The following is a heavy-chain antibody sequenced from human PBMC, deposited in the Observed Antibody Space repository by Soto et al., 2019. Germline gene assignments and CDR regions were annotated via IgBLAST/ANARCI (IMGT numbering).Heavy chain of an antibody. CDR2: IYYSGST. V-gene: IGHV4-39*01. CDR3: ARQGDLVTGTTYYFHY. CDR1: GGSISSSSYY. J-gene: IGHJ4*02. Sequence: PSETLSLTCTVSGGSISSSSYYWGWIRQPPGKGLEWIGSIYYSGSTYYNPSLKSRVTISVDTSKNQFSLKLSSVTAADTAVYYCARQGDLVTGTTYYFHYWGQGTLVTVSS. D-gene: IGHD1-20*01.